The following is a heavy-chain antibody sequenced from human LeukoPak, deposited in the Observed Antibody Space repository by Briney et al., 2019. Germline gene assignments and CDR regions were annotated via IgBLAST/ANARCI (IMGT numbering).Heavy chain of an antibody. J-gene: IGHJ4*02. Sequence: ASVKVSCKASGGTLSSYAISSVRQAPGQGLEWMGGIIPIFGTANYAQKFQGRVTITTDESTSTAYMELSSLRSEDTAVYYCAREKYYYDSSGYYYPHFDYWGQGTLVTVSS. CDR1: GGTLSSYA. V-gene: IGHV1-69*05. CDR2: IIPIFGTA. D-gene: IGHD3-22*01. CDR3: AREKYYYDSSGYYYPHFDY.